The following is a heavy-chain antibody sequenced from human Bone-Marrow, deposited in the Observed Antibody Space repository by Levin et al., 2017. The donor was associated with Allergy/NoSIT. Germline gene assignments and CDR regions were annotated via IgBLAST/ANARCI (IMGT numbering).Heavy chain of an antibody. CDR3: AREREPLADY. CDR1: GFTFGSYG. Sequence: SGGSLRLSCAASGFTFGSYGMHWVRQAPGKGLEWVAYLWYDGSHIKYAASVKGRFTISRDNSKNMLFLEMDSLRVDDTAVYYCAREREPLADYWGQGTLVTVSS. D-gene: IGHD1-26*01. J-gene: IGHJ4*02. V-gene: IGHV3-33*01. CDR2: LWYDGSHI.